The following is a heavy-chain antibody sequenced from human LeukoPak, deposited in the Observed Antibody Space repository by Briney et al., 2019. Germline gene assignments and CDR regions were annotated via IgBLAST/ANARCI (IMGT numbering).Heavy chain of an antibody. CDR3: ARHWSSSGLFDY. J-gene: IGHJ4*02. CDR1: GGSISGYY. V-gene: IGHV4-59*05. D-gene: IGHD6-19*01. CDR2: FYYTGST. Sequence: SETLSLTCTVSGGSISGYYWSWIRQPPGKGLEWIGSFYYTGSTYYNPSLKSRVIISVDTSKNQLSLRLSSVTAADTAVYYCARHWSSSGLFDYWGQGTLVTVSS.